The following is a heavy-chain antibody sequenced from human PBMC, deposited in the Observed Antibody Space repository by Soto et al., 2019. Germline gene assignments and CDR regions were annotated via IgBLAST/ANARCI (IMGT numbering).Heavy chain of an antibody. CDR2: MNPNSGNT. D-gene: IGHD2-2*02. CDR1: GYTFSSYD. CDR3: ATTTPLDSAIAS. V-gene: IGHV1-8*01. Sequence: ASVKVSCKASGYTFSSYDINWVRQATGQGLEWMGWMNPNSGNTGYAQKFQGRVTMTRNTSTSTAYMELSSLRSEDTAVYYCATTTPLDSAIASSGQGSLVTVSS. J-gene: IGHJ5*02.